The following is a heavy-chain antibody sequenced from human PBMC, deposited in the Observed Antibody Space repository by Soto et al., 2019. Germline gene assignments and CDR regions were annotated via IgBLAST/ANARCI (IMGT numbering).Heavy chain of an antibody. Sequence: ASVKVSCKAPEDTFTSYYINWVRQAPGQGLEWMGIINPNGGSTRYAQKFQGRVTFTRDTPASTVYLELRSLRAEDTAVYYCATSLGAMIVPSRSTDYWGQGTLVTVSS. CDR1: EDTFTSYY. V-gene: IGHV1-46*01. D-gene: IGHD3-22*01. CDR3: ATSLGAMIVPSRSTDY. CDR2: INPNGGST. J-gene: IGHJ4*02.